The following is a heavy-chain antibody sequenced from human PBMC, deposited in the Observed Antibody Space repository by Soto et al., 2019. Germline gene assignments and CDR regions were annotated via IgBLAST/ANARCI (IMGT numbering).Heavy chain of an antibody. CDR3: ARYASISGSITFYYYYGMDV. Sequence: PSETLSLTCTVSGGSISSSSYYWGWIRQPPGKGLEWIGSIYYSGSTYYNPSLKSRITISVNTSKNKYYLKLRSETAADIAVYYCARYASISGSITFYYYYGMDVWGQGTTVT. D-gene: IGHD3-10*01. V-gene: IGHV4-39*01. CDR1: GGSISSSSYY. CDR2: IYYSGST. J-gene: IGHJ6*02.